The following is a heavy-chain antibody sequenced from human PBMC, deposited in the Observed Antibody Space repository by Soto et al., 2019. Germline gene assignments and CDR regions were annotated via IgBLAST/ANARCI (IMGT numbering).Heavy chain of an antibody. Sequence: GGSLRLSCAASGFTFSSYAMSWVRQAPGKGLEWVSAISGSGGSTSYADSVKGRFTISRDNSKNTLYLQMNSLRAEDTAVYYCAKDHSPYYDILTGYYTPKYFQHWGQGTLVTVSS. CDR3: AKDHSPYYDILTGYYTPKYFQH. V-gene: IGHV3-23*01. D-gene: IGHD3-9*01. CDR1: GFTFSSYA. J-gene: IGHJ1*01. CDR2: ISGSGGST.